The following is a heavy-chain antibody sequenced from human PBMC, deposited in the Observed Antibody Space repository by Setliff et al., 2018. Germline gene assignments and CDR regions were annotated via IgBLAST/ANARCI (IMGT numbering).Heavy chain of an antibody. J-gene: IGHJ4*02. D-gene: IGHD5-18*01. CDR2: SYYSGST. CDR1: GGSISSYY. V-gene: IGHV4-59*01. CDR3: ARALYSYDFDY. Sequence: SATLSLTCTVSGGSISSYYWSWIRQPPGKGLEWIGYSYYSGSTNYNPYLKSRVTISVDTSKNQSSLKLSSATAAETAVYYCARALYSYDFDYWGQGTLVTVSS.